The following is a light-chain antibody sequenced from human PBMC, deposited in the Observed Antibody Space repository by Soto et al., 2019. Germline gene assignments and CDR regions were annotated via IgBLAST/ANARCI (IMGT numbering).Light chain of an antibody. CDR3: LQDYNYPYT. J-gene: IGKJ2*01. V-gene: IGKV1-6*02. CDR2: DAS. CDR1: QGIGTD. Sequence: AIQMTQSPSSLSASVGDRVTITCRASQGIGTDLAWYQQKPGKAPKFLIYDASILQSVVPSRFSGSGSGTDFTLTISSMQPEDFAAYYCLQDYNYPYTFGQGTKLEIK.